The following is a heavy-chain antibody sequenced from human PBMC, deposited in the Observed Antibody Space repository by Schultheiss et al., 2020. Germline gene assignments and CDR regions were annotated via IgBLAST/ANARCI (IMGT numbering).Heavy chain of an antibody. CDR3: AKETDAFDI. V-gene: IGHV4-59*01. Sequence: SETLSLTCAVYGGSFSGYYWSWIRQPPGKGLEWIGYIYYSGSTNYNPSLKSRVTISVDTSKNQFSLKLSSVTAADTAVYYCAKETDAFDIWGQGTMVTVSS. CDR2: IYYSGST. J-gene: IGHJ3*02. CDR1: GGSFSGYY.